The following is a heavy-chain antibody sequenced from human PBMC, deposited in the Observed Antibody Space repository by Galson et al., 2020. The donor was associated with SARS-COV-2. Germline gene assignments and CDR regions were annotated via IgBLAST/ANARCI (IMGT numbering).Heavy chain of an antibody. J-gene: IGHJ3*02. CDR2: IYPGDSDT. Sequence: GESLKISCKGSGYSFTSYWIGWVRQMPGKGLEWMGIIYPGDSDTRYSPSFQGQVTISADKSISTAYLQWSSLKASDTAMYYCARPDSSGWPSGAFDIWGQGTMVTVSS. V-gene: IGHV5-51*01. CDR3: ARPDSSGWPSGAFDI. D-gene: IGHD6-19*01. CDR1: GYSFTSYW.